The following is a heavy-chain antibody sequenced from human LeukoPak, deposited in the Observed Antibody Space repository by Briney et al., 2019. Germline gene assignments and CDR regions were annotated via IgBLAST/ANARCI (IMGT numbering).Heavy chain of an antibody. CDR2: IIPIFGTA. CDR1: GGTFSSYA. V-gene: IGHV1-69*05. Sequence: ASVKVSCKASGGTFSSYAISWVRQAPGQGLEWMGGIIPIFGTANYAQKFQGRLTITTDESTGTAYMELSSLRSEDTAVYYCARGALAAAGILRWGQGTLVTVSS. J-gene: IGHJ4*02. D-gene: IGHD6-13*01. CDR3: ARGALAAAGILR.